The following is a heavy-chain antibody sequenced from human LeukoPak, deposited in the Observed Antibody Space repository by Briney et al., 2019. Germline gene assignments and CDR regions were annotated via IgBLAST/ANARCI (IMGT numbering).Heavy chain of an antibody. CDR1: GGSVSSYY. CDR2: IYTSGST. CDR3: ARRVDQLGIDY. J-gene: IGHJ4*02. V-gene: IGHV4-4*09. Sequence: NPSETQSLTCTVSGGSVSSYYWSWIRQPPGKGLEWIGYIYTSGSTNYNPSLKSRVTISVDTSKNQFSLKLSSVTAADTAVYYCARRVDQLGIDYWGQGTLVTVSS. D-gene: IGHD3-10*01.